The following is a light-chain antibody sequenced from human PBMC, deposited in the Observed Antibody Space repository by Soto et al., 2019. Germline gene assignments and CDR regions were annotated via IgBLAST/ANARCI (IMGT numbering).Light chain of an antibody. CDR3: PDYPAGPWT. V-gene: IGKV3-15*01. CDR2: GAS. CDR1: QDIGID. Sequence: DIVMTQSPATLSVSPGQRATVSCRASQDIGIDLAWNQQKPGQAPRLLIYGASTRATDTPARFSGSGSGTECPLTTTGLAAEDLPAYRSPDYPAGPWTCGQGTRV. J-gene: IGKJ1*01.